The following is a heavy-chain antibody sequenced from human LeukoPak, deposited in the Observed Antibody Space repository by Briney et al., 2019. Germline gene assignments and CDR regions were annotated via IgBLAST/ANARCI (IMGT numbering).Heavy chain of an antibody. CDR3: ATDSPETAAFDY. J-gene: IGHJ4*02. CDR1: GFTFSGYA. CDR2: ISGSGGST. D-gene: IGHD1-1*01. V-gene: IGHV3-23*01. Sequence: PGGSLRLSCAASGFTFSGYAMTWVRQAPGKGLEWVSTISGSGGSTYYADSVKGRFTISRDNSKNTLYLQMDSLRAEDTAVYYCATDSPETAAFDYWGQGTLVTVSS.